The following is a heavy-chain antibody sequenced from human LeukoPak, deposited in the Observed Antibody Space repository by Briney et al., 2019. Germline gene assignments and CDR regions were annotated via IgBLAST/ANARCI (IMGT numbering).Heavy chain of an antibody. V-gene: IGHV4-34*01. CDR2: INHSGST. J-gene: IGHJ5*02. Sequence: PSETLSLTCAVYGGSFSGYYWSWIRHPPGKGLESIGEINHSGSTNYNPSLKSRVTISVDTSKNQFSLKLSSVTAADTAVYYCARVPKLLNHNWFDPWGQGTLVTVSS. D-gene: IGHD1-14*01. CDR1: GGSFSGYY. CDR3: ARVPKLLNHNWFDP.